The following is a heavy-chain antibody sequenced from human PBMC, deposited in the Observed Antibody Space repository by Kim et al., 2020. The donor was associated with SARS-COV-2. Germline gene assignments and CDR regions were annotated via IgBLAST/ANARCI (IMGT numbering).Heavy chain of an antibody. Sequence: GGSLRLSCAASGFTFINHNMIWIRQAPGKGLEWVSDIGRTGSSLYYADSVKGRFTVSRDNAKNSLYLQMNSLRDEDTAVYFCARGGLRGGYSYGSFELWGQGTLVTVSS. V-gene: IGHV3-48*02. CDR3: ARGGLRGGYSYGSFEL. D-gene: IGHD5-18*01. CDR1: GFTFINHN. J-gene: IGHJ4*02. CDR2: IGRTGSSL.